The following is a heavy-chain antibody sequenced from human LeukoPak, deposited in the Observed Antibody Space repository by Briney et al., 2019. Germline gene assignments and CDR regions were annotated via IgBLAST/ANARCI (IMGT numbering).Heavy chain of an antibody. CDR3: ARGGYPRY. CDR1: GFNFSTYG. V-gene: IGHV3-21*01. CDR2: IGSGDHK. J-gene: IGHJ4*02. D-gene: IGHD3-22*01. Sequence: GGSLRLSCAGSGFNFSTYGMNWVRQSPGKGLEWVSSIGSGDHKYYADSVKGRFTISRDNAKNSLYLQMDSLTAEDTAVYYCARGGYPRYWGQGTLVTVSS.